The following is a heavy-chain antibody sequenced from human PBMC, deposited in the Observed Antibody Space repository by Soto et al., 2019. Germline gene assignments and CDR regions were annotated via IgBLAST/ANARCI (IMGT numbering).Heavy chain of an antibody. V-gene: IGHV4-34*01. CDR1: GGSFSGYY. J-gene: IGHJ4*02. CDR3: TKSGGGYVNSGYYGGDYDS. CDR2: VNHSGTT. Sequence: QVQLQQWGAGLLKPSETLSLTCAVYGGSFSGYYWTWIRQSPEKGLEWIGEVNHSGTTYYNPSLKTRVTISVHTPKNQFSLKMSSVTAADTAVYYCTKSGGGYVNSGYYGGDYDSWGRGTLVTVSS. D-gene: IGHD3-22*01.